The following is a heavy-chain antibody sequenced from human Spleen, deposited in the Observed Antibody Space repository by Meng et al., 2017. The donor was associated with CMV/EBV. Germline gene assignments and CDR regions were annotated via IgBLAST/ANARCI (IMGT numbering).Heavy chain of an antibody. CDR3: ARAGDLVWFEELSFLGYFDY. V-gene: IGHV3-23*01. J-gene: IGHJ4*02. CDR2: ISGSGGST. Sequence: GESLKISCEASGFTFSSYAMSWVRQAPGKGLEWVSAISGSGGSTYYADSVKGRFTVSRDNSKNTLYLQINSLRVEDTAVYYCARAGDLVWFEELSFLGYFDYWGQGTLVTVSS. D-gene: IGHD3-10*01. CDR1: GFTFSSYA.